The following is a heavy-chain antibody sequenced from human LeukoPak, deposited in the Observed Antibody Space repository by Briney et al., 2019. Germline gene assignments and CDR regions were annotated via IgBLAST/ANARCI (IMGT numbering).Heavy chain of an antibody. V-gene: IGHV4-38-2*02. CDR2: IYHSGST. CDR3: AREVRSPNWGEEGFDY. Sequence: SETLSLTCTVSGYSISSGYYWGWIRQPPGKGLEWIGSIYHSGSTYYNPSLKSRVTISVDTSKNQFSLKLSSVTAADTAVYYCAREVRSPNWGEEGFDYWGQGTLVTVSS. CDR1: GYSISSGYY. J-gene: IGHJ4*02. D-gene: IGHD7-27*01.